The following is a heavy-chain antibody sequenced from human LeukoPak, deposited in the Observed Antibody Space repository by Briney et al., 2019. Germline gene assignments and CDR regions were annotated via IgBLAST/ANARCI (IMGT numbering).Heavy chain of an antibody. CDR2: INRDGSTT. Sequence: GGSLRLSCAASGFPFSNYWVTWFRQAPGKGLVWVSRINRDGSTTKYADSVKGRFTVSRDNAKNTLNLQMNSLRAEDTAVYYCARDKKSGESSEIDYWGQGTLVTVSS. J-gene: IGHJ4*02. V-gene: IGHV3-74*03. CDR1: GFPFSNYW. CDR3: ARDKKSGESSEIDY. D-gene: IGHD3-10*01.